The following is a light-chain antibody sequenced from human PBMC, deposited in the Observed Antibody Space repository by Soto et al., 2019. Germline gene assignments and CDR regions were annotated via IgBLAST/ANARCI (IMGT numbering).Light chain of an antibody. V-gene: IGKV1-17*01. CDR1: QDVSND. Sequence: DIQMTQSPPSLSASVGDRVTITCRASQDVSNDLGWFQQKPGKAPKRLIFGASNLESGVPSRFSGSGSGTEFTLTISSLQSEDFAVYYCQQYNNWPVFGQGTKVDIK. CDR3: QQYNNWPV. CDR2: GAS. J-gene: IGKJ1*01.